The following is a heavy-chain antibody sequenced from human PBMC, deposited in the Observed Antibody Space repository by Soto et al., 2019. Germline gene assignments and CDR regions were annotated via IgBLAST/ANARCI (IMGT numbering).Heavy chain of an antibody. V-gene: IGHV3-33*01. J-gene: IGHJ4*02. CDR1: GFTFSSYV. Sequence: QVQLVESGGGVVQPGRSLRLSCAASGFTFSSYVMHWVRQAPGKGLAWVAVIWYDGSNKYYADSVKGRFTISRDNSKNTLYLQMNSLRAEDTAVYYCSREPPLRYGDYYFDYWGQGTLVTVSS. CDR3: SREPPLRYGDYYFDY. CDR2: IWYDGSNK. D-gene: IGHD4-17*01.